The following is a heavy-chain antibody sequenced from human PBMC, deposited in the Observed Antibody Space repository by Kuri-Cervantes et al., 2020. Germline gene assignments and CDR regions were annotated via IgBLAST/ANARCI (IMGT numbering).Heavy chain of an antibody. CDR2: INPSGGST. V-gene: IGHV3-23*01. J-gene: IGHJ4*02. CDR3: VRVGIAAAGPYYFDY. Sequence: GESLKISCAASGFIFSSNAMSWVRQASGKGLEWVSVINPSGGSTYYAGSVKGRFTVSRDNSKNTLFLQMNSLRAEDTAVYYCVRVGIAAAGPYYFDYWGQGTLVTVSS. D-gene: IGHD6-13*01. CDR1: GFIFSSNA.